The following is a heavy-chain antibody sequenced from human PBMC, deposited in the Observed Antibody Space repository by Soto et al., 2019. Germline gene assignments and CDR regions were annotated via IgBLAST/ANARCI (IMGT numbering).Heavy chain of an antibody. CDR3: ARDRAVRGVISAFDI. V-gene: IGHV3-53*01. D-gene: IGHD3-10*01. Sequence: GGSLRLSCAASGFTVSSNYMSWVRQAPGKGLEWVSVIYSGGSTYYADSVKGRFTISRDNSKNTLYLQMNSLRAEDTAVYYCARDRAVRGVISAFDIWGQGTMVTVSS. CDR1: GFTVSSNY. CDR2: IYSGGST. J-gene: IGHJ3*02.